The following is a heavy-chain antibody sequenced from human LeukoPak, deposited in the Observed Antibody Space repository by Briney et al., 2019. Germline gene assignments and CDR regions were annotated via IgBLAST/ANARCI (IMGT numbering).Heavy chain of an antibody. CDR1: GYSISSGYY. CDR2: IYYSGST. J-gene: IGHJ4*02. D-gene: IGHD1-26*01. V-gene: IGHV4-38-2*02. CDR3: ARDNIAGSYSDY. Sequence: PSETLSLTCSVSGYSISSGYYWGWIRQPPGKGLEWIGYIYYSGSTNYNPSLKSRVTISIDTSKNQFSLKLSSVTAADTAMYYCARDNIAGSYSDYWGQGTLVTVSS.